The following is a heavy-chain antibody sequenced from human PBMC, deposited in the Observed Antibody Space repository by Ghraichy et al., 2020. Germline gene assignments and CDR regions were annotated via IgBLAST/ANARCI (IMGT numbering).Heavy chain of an antibody. CDR1: GGSISSTSYY. CDR3: ARDLSRYDFWSGYYRADYYYYGMDV. V-gene: IGHV4-39*07. CDR2: VYYTGST. J-gene: IGHJ6*02. Sequence: SETLSLTCTVSGGSISSTSYYWSWIGQPPGKGLEWIGSVYYTGSTHYNPSLKSRVTISADTSKKQFSLKLSSVTAADTAVYYCARDLSRYDFWSGYYRADYYYYGMDVWGQGTTVTVSS. D-gene: IGHD3-3*01.